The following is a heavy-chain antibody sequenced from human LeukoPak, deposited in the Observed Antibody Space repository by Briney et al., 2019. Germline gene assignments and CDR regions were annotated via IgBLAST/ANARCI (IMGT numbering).Heavy chain of an antibody. CDR2: FDPEDGET. CDR1: GYTLTELS. Sequence: ASVKVSCKVSGYTLTELSMHWVRQAPGKGLEWMGGFDPEDGETIYAQKFQGRVTMTEDTSTDTAYMELSSLRSEDTAVYCCATGRLGATGGRYFDYWGQGTLVTVSS. CDR3: ATGRLGATGGRYFDY. V-gene: IGHV1-24*01. J-gene: IGHJ4*02. D-gene: IGHD1-26*01.